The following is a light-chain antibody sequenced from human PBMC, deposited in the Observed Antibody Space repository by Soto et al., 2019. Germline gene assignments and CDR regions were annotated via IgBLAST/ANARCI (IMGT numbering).Light chain of an antibody. CDR1: QGISSA. V-gene: IGKV1-13*02. J-gene: IGKJ2*01. Sequence: AIQLTQSPSYLSASVGDRVTITCRASQGISSALAWYQQKPGKAPKLLIYDASSLESRVPSRFSGSGSGTDFTLTTSSLQPEDFASYYCQQFNSYPYTFGQGTKLEIK. CDR2: DAS. CDR3: QQFNSYPYT.